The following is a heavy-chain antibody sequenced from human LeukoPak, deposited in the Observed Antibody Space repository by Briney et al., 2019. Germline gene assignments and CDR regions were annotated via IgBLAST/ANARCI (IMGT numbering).Heavy chain of an antibody. Sequence: ASVTVSFTASGYTFTIYYMHWVRQAPGQGLEWMGIINPSGGSTSYAQKFQGRVTMTRDTSTSTVYMELSSLRSEDTAVYCCARAGSSGWYYFDYWGQGTLVTVSS. CDR3: ARAGSSGWYYFDY. V-gene: IGHV1-46*01. D-gene: IGHD6-19*01. CDR2: INPSGGST. J-gene: IGHJ4*02. CDR1: GYTFTIYY.